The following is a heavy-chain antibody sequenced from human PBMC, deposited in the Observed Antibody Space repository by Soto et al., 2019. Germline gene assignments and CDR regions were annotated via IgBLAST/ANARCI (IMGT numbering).Heavy chain of an antibody. D-gene: IGHD6-19*01. CDR1: GYSFTSYW. J-gene: IGHJ4*02. CDR2: IDPDSNT. Sequence: GESLKISCKGSGYSFTSYWIGWVRQMPGKGLEWMAIIDPDSNTRYSPSFQVQVTISADKSINTAYLQWRSLKAADTAMYYCARRTYSSGWRRYFDYWGQGTLVTVSS. CDR3: ARRTYSSGWRRYFDY. V-gene: IGHV5-51*01.